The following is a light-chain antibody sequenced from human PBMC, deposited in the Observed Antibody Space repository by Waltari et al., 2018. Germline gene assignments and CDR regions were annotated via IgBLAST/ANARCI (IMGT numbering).Light chain of an antibody. Sequence: QSALTQPASVSGSPGQSITISCTGTTSDVGTYNFVSWYQQHPGKAPKLIIYEVNQRTSGVSNRFSGSKAGNTAALAISGVQIEDEAYYYCCSFVTGDTWVFGGGTKVAVL. V-gene: IGLV2-23*02. CDR1: TSDVGTYNF. CDR2: EVN. J-gene: IGLJ3*02. CDR3: CSFVTGDTWV.